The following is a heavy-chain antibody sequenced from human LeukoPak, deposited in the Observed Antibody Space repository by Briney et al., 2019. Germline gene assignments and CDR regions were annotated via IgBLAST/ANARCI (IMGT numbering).Heavy chain of an antibody. D-gene: IGHD5-12*01. V-gene: IGHV3-48*01. CDR2: ISSSSSTI. CDR1: GFTFSSYE. J-gene: IGHJ4*02. Sequence: PGGSLRLSCAASGFTFSSYEMNWVRQAPGKGLEWVSYISSSSSTIYYADSVKGRFTISRDNSKNTLYLQMNSLRADDTAIYYCARDLGWLHYADWGQGTLVTVSS. CDR3: ARDLGWLHYAD.